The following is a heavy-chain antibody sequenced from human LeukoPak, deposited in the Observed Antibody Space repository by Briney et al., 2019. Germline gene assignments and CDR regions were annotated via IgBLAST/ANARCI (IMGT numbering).Heavy chain of an antibody. CDR3: ARGGGGRAAQDAFDI. J-gene: IGHJ3*02. D-gene: IGHD2-15*01. V-gene: IGHV4-59*01. Sequence: SETLSLTCAVYGGSFSGYYWSWIRQPPGKGLEWIGYIYYSGSTNYNPSLKSRVTISVDTSKNQFSLKLSSVTAADTAVYYCARGGGGRAAQDAFDIWGQGTMVTVSS. CDR2: IYYSGST. CDR1: GGSFSGYY.